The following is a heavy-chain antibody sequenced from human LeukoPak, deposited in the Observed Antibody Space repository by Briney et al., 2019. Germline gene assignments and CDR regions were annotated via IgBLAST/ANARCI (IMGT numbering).Heavy chain of an antibody. Sequence: PGGSLRLSCVASEFTLSDYYMSWIRQAPGKGLEWISFISSSGSTRYYTDSVKGRFTISRDNSKNTLYLQMNSLRAEDTAVYYCAKERTNRIQLWLVGWFDPWGQGTLVTVSS. CDR3: AKERTNRIQLWLVGWFDP. CDR2: ISSSGSTR. D-gene: IGHD5-18*01. V-gene: IGHV3-11*01. J-gene: IGHJ5*02. CDR1: EFTLSDYY.